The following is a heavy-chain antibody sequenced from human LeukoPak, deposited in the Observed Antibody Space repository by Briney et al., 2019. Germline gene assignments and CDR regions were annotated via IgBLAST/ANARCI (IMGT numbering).Heavy chain of an antibody. Sequence: GGSLRLSCAASGFSLTKRWMHWVRQAPGKGLVWVSRIRTDGHDTSYADSVKGRFTISRDNAKNTLYLQINSLRDEDTAVYYCARDLVAGSGSLDYWGQGTLVTVSS. CDR1: GFSLTKRW. CDR2: IRTDGHDT. CDR3: ARDLVAGSGSLDY. D-gene: IGHD3-10*01. J-gene: IGHJ4*02. V-gene: IGHV3-74*01.